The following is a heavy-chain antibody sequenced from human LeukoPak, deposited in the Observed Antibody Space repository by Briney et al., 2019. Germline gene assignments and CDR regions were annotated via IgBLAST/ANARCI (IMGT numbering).Heavy chain of an antibody. V-gene: IGHV3-21*01. J-gene: IGHJ1*01. CDR2: ISSSSSYI. Sequence: GGSLRLSCAASGFTFSSYSMNWVRQAPGKGLEWVSSISSSSSYIYYADSVKGRFTISRDNAKNSLYLQMNSLRAEDTAVYYCARDGRAARPGDFQHWGQGTLVTVSS. D-gene: IGHD6-6*01. CDR1: GFTFSSYS. CDR3: ARDGRAARPGDFQH.